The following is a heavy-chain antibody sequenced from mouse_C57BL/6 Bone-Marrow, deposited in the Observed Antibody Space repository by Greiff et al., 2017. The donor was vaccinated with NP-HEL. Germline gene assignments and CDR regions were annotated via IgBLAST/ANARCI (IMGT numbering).Heavy chain of an antibody. CDR2: IDPNSGGT. J-gene: IGHJ1*03. CDR3: ARGGFITTEERYFDV. V-gene: IGHV1-72*01. D-gene: IGHD1-1*01. CDR1: GYTFTSYW. Sequence: VQLQQSGAELVKPGASVKLSCKASGYTFTSYWMHWVKQRPGRGLEWIGRIDPNSGGTKYNEKFKSKATLTVDKPSSTAYMQLSSLTSEDSAVYYCARGGFITTEERYFDVWGTGTTVTVSS.